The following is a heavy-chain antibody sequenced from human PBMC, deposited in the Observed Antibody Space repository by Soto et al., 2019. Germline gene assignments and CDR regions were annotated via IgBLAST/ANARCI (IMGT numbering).Heavy chain of an antibody. D-gene: IGHD3-3*01. CDR2: INHSGST. CDR3: ARVRTGGTIFGVVIPFDY. J-gene: IGHJ4*02. Sequence: QVQLQQWGAGLLKPSETLSLTCAVYGGSFSGYYWSWIRQPPGKGLEWIGEINHSGSTNYNPSLNSRVTISVDTSKNQFSLKLSSVTAADTAVYYCARVRTGGTIFGVVIPFDYWGQGTLVTVSS. CDR1: GGSFSGYY. V-gene: IGHV4-34*01.